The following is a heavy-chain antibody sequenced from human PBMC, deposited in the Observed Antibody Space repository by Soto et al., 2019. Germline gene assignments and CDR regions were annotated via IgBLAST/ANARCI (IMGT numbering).Heavy chain of an antibody. CDR2: ISASGGST. CDR3: AKTSSASERDSPGW. V-gene: IGHV3-23*01. Sequence: PGGSLRLSCAASGFTFSTYAMTWVRQAPGKGLEWVSAISASGGSTYYADSVKGRFTISRDNSKNILFLQMKSLKAGDTAVYYCAKTSSASERDSPGWWGQGTLVTVSS. CDR1: GFTFSTYA. D-gene: IGHD2-21*01. J-gene: IGHJ4*02.